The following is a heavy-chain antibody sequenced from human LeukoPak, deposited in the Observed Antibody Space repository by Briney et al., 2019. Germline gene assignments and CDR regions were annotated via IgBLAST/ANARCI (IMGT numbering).Heavy chain of an antibody. D-gene: IGHD3-10*01. CDR3: ARVSRGSSLNFDY. Sequence: GGSLRLSCTASGFIFSNYAMSWVRQAPGKGLEWVSGISASAGSAVYADSVKGRFTISRDNSKNMMYLQMSSLRAEDTALYYCARVSRGSSLNFDYWGQGTLVTVSS. CDR2: ISASAGSA. CDR1: GFIFSNYA. J-gene: IGHJ4*02. V-gene: IGHV3-23*01.